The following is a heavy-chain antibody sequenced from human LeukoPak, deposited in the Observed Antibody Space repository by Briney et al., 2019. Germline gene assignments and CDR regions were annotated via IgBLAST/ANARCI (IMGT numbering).Heavy chain of an antibody. V-gene: IGHV3-49*03. CDR1: GFTFGDYA. D-gene: IGHD6-19*01. CDR3: TRGPGIAVAGYPYFDY. CDR2: IRSKAYGGTP. J-gene: IGHJ4*02. Sequence: GGSLRLSCTASGFTFGDYAMSWFRQAPGEGLEWVVFIRSKAYGGTPEYAASVKGRFTISRDDSKSIAYLQMNSLKTEDTAVYYCTRGPGIAVAGYPYFDYWGQGTLVTVSS.